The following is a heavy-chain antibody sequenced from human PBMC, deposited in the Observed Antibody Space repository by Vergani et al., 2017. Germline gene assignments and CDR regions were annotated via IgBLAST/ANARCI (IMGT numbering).Heavy chain of an antibody. CDR3: ARRSVGYYSCCKVHPLRTAFDV. V-gene: IGHV4-61*02. CDR1: GGSISAGYYF. D-gene: IGHD3-10*01. CDR2: ISASGNA. Sequence: QVQLQASGPGRVKPSQTLSLTCTMSGGSISAGYYFWSWIRQPAGKGLEWLGHISASGNASHRPSLKTRVSMSVDTSKNQFSLTVTSVTAADTAIYFCARRSVGYYSCCKVHPLRTAFDVWGHGTVVTVSS. J-gene: IGHJ3*01.